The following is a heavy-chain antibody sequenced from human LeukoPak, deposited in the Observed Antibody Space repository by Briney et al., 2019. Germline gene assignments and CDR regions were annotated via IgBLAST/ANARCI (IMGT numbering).Heavy chain of an antibody. D-gene: IGHD1-26*01. CDR2: ISAYNGNT. V-gene: IGHV1-18*01. J-gene: IGHJ3*02. CDR1: GYTFTSYG. Sequence: GASVKVSCKASGYTFTSYGISWVRQAPGQGLEWMGWISAYNGNTNYVQKLQGRVTMTTDTSTSTAYMELRSLRSDDTAVYYCARARRVGATSDDAFDIWGQGTMVTVSS. CDR3: ARARRVGATSDDAFDI.